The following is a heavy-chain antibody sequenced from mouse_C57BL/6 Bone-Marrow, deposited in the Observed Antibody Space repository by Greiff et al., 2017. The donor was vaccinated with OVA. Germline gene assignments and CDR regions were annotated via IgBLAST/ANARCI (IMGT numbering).Heavy chain of an antibody. J-gene: IGHJ3*01. Sequence: QVQLQQSGAELARPGASVKLSCKASGYTFTSYGISWVKQRTGQGLEWIGEIYPRSGNTYYNEKFKGKATLTADKSSSTAYMDLRSLTSEDSAVYFCAREYNWAWFAYWGQGTLVTVSA. D-gene: IGHD4-1*01. V-gene: IGHV1-81*01. CDR1: GYTFTSYG. CDR2: IYPRSGNT. CDR3: AREYNWAWFAY.